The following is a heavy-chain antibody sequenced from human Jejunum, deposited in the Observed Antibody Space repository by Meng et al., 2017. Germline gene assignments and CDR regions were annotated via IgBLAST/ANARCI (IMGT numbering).Heavy chain of an antibody. CDR1: GYRFSNYW. Sequence: GESLKISCKGSGYRFSNYWIGWVRQMPGKGLEWMGIINLDDSDTRYSPSSQGQVTFSADSSISTAYLQWNTLQPSDTAMYYCARANLPSHCSSSSCSRGDYFDYWGQGTLVTVSS. CDR2: INLDDSDT. J-gene: IGHJ4*02. CDR3: ARANLPSHCSSSSCSRGDYFDY. V-gene: IGHV5-51*01. D-gene: IGHD6-13*01.